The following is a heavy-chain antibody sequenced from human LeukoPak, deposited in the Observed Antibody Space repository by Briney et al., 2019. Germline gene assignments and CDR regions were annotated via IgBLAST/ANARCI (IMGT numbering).Heavy chain of an antibody. CDR1: GFTFSSYA. CDR3: AKDQWRNSGSYADLVNFDY. D-gene: IGHD1-26*01. CDR2: ISGSGGRT. J-gene: IGHJ4*02. V-gene: IGHV3-23*01. Sequence: GGSLRLSCAASGFTFSSYAMSWVRQAPGKGLEWVSAISGSGGRTYYADSVKGRFTISRDNSKNTLYLQMNSLRAEDTAVYYCAKDQWRNSGSYADLVNFDYWGQGTLVTVSS.